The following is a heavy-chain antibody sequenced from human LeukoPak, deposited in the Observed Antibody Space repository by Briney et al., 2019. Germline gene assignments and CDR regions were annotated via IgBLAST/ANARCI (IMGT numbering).Heavy chain of an antibody. J-gene: IGHJ5*02. Sequence: RSSETLSLTCTVSGGSISSGDYYWGWIRQPPGKGLEWIGYFYYSGRTYYNPSLKSRLTISADTSKNQFSLKLSSVTAADTAVYYCARPFYYDSRIDPWGQGTLVTVSS. CDR2: FYYSGRT. CDR3: ARPFYYDSRIDP. V-gene: IGHV4-30-4*01. CDR1: GGSISSGDYY. D-gene: IGHD3-22*01.